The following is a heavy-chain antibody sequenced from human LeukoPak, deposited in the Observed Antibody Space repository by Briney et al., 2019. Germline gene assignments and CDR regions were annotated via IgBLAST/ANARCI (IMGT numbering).Heavy chain of an antibody. D-gene: IGHD3-22*01. V-gene: IGHV3-33*01. CDR2: IWDAGSNE. Sequence: SGGSLRLSCAASGFTFSTYAMHWVRQAPGKGLEWVALIWDAGSNEDYADSVKGRFTISRDNSKNTLYLQMNSLGAEDTAIYYCARDYGYSPFDYWGQGTLVTVSS. CDR1: GFTFSTYA. CDR3: ARDYGYSPFDY. J-gene: IGHJ4*02.